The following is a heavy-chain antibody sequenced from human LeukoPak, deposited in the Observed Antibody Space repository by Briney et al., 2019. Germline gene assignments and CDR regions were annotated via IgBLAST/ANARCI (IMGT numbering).Heavy chain of an antibody. CDR1: GFTFSTYW. CDR3: AKDWSSSGWYGNDY. V-gene: IGHV3-30*18. J-gene: IGHJ4*02. CDR2: ISYDGSNK. D-gene: IGHD6-19*01. Sequence: GGSLRLSCAASGFTFSTYWMSWVRQAPGKGLEWVAVISYDGSNKHYADSVKGRFTISRDNSKNTPYLQMNSLRAEDTAVYYCAKDWSSSGWYGNDYWGQGTLVTVSS.